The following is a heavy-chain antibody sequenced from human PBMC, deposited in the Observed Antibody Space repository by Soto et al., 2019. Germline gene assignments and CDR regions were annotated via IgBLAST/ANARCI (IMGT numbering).Heavy chain of an antibody. V-gene: IGHV4-34*01. CDR1: GGSFSGYY. Sequence: KPSETLSLTCAVYGGSFSGYYWSWIRQPPGKGLEWIGEINHSGSTNYNPSLKSRVTISVDTSKNQFSLKLSSVTAADTAVYYCARWGGGRVLYSSGWYRYYGMDVWGQGTTVTVSS. J-gene: IGHJ6*02. CDR3: ARWGGGRVLYSSGWYRYYGMDV. D-gene: IGHD6-19*01. CDR2: INHSGST.